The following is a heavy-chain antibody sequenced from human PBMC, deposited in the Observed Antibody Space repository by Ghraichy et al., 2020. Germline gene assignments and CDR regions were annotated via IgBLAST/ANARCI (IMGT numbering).Heavy chain of an antibody. Sequence: GESLNISCAASGFTFDDYTMHWVRQAPGKGLEWVSLISWDGGSTYYADSVKGRFTISRDNSKNSLYLQMNSLRTEDTALYYCAVNSGSGSYPRYYYYYMDVWGKGTTVTVSS. D-gene: IGHD3-10*01. V-gene: IGHV3-43*01. J-gene: IGHJ6*03. CDR1: GFTFDDYT. CDR2: ISWDGGST. CDR3: AVNSGSGSYPRYYYYYMDV.